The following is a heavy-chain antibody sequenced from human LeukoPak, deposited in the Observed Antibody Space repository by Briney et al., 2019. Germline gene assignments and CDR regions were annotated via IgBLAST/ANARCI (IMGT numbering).Heavy chain of an antibody. CDR1: GGSFSGYY. J-gene: IGHJ3*02. V-gene: IGHV4-34*01. D-gene: IGHD3-22*01. CDR2: INHSGST. Sequence: KPSETLSLTCAVYGGSFSGYYWSWIRQPPGKGLEWIGEINHSGSTNYNPSLKSRVTISVDTSKNQLSLKLSSVTAADTAVYYCARSRVLRGITMIVTRAFDIWGQGTMVTVSS. CDR3: ARSRVLRGITMIVTRAFDI.